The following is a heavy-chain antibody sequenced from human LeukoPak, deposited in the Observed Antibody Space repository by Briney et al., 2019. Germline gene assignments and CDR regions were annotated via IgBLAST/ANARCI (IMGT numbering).Heavy chain of an antibody. Sequence: GGSLRLSCAASGFTFSSYWMHWVRQAPGKGLVWVSRINSDGSSTSYADSVKGRFTISRDNAKNTLYLQMNSLRAEDTAVYYCARDFGFTYYDFWSGYSYMDVWGKGTTVTVSS. CDR1: GFTFSSYW. CDR3: ARDFGFTYYDFWSGYSYMDV. D-gene: IGHD3-3*01. V-gene: IGHV3-74*01. J-gene: IGHJ6*03. CDR2: INSDGSST.